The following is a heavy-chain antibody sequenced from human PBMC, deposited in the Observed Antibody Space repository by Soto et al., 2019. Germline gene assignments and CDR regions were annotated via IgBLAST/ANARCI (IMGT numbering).Heavy chain of an antibody. V-gene: IGHV3-21*01. J-gene: IGHJ4*02. CDR3: ARMVNVEKYYYDSSGYYSPAPFDY. CDR2: ISSSSSYI. CDR1: GFTFSSYS. Sequence: GGSLRLSCAASGFTFSSYSMNWVRQAPGKGLEWVSSISSSSSYIYYADSVKGRFTISRDNAKNSLYLQMNSLRAEDTAVYYCARMVNVEKYYYDSSGYYSPAPFDYWGQGTLVTVSS. D-gene: IGHD3-22*01.